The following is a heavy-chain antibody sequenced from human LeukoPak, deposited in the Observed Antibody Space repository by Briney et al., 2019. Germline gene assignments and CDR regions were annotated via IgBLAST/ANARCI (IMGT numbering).Heavy chain of an antibody. CDR3: AKSGNWDFDY. D-gene: IGHD1-26*01. CDR2: ISYDGSNK. CDR1: GFTFSSYA. J-gene: IGHJ4*02. Sequence: GGSLRLSCAASGFTFSSYAMHWVRQAPGKGLEWVAVISYDGSNKYYADSVKGRFTISRDNSKNTLYLQMNSLRTEDTAVYYCAKSGNWDFDYWGQGTLVTVSS. V-gene: IGHV3-30*04.